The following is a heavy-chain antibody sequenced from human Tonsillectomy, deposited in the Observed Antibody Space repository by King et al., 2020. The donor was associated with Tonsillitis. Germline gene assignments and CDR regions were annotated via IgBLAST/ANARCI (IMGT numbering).Heavy chain of an antibody. CDR3: ARDFYGSESYSTGMDV. Sequence: VQLVESGGGVVQPGRSLRIFCAASGFTFSSHVIHWVRQAPGKGLEGVAMISYHGSDKYYADSVKGRFTISRDNSNNTLYLQMNSLRPEDTAVYYCARDFYGSESYSTGMDVWGQGTTVTVSS. CDR2: ISYHGSDK. V-gene: IGHV3-30*03. CDR1: GFTFSSHV. D-gene: IGHD3-10*01. J-gene: IGHJ6*02.